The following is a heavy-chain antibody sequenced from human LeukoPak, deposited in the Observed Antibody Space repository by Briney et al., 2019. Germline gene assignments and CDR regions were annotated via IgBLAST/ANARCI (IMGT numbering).Heavy chain of an antibody. D-gene: IGHD3-10*01. CDR2: IIPIFGTA. J-gene: IGHJ4*02. V-gene: IGHV1-69*01. Sequence: SVKVSCKASGGTFSSYAISWVRQAPGQGLEWMGGIIPIFGTANYAQKFQGRVTITADESTSTAYMELSSLRAEDTAVYYCAKGLSYYGSGSYYNYWGQGTLVTVSS. CDR1: GGTFSSYA. CDR3: AKGLSYYGSGSYYNY.